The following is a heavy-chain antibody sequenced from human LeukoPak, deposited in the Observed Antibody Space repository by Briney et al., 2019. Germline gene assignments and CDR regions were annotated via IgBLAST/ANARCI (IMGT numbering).Heavy chain of an antibody. V-gene: IGHV4-39*07. Sequence: PSETLSLTCAVSGGSISSNSYYWGWIRQPPGKGLEWIGSIYYSGSTYYNPSLKSRVTISVDTSKNQFSLKLSSVTAADTAVYYCARGAAPALYYYYYMDVWGKGTTVTISS. CDR1: GGSISSNSYY. J-gene: IGHJ6*03. CDR3: ARGAAPALYYYYYMDV. CDR2: IYYSGST. D-gene: IGHD6-13*01.